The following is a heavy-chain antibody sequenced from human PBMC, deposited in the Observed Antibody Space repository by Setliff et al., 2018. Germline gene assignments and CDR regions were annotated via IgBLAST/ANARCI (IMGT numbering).Heavy chain of an antibody. CDR3: ARGHSSSWYSFDY. Sequence: GSLRLSCAASGFTFTSYAMSWVRQAPGKGLEWVSAISGSGSIIYYADSVKGRFTISRDNAKNSLSLQMNSLRAEDTAVYYCARGHSSSWYSFDYWGQGTLVTVSS. V-gene: IGHV3-23*01. CDR2: ISGSGSII. J-gene: IGHJ4*02. D-gene: IGHD6-13*01. CDR1: GFTFTSYA.